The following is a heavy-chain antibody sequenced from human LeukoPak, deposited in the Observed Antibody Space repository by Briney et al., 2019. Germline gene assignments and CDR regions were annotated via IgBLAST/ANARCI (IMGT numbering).Heavy chain of an antibody. J-gene: IGHJ4*02. D-gene: IGHD3-10*01. V-gene: IGHV1-69*01. Sequence: ASVKVSCKASGGTFSSYAISWVRQAPGQGLEWMGGIIPVFGTANYAQEFQGRVTITADESTSTAYMELSSLRSEDTAVYYCARGSLDYYGYYFDYWGQGTLVTVSS. CDR2: IIPVFGTA. CDR1: GGTFSSYA. CDR3: ARGSLDYYGYYFDY.